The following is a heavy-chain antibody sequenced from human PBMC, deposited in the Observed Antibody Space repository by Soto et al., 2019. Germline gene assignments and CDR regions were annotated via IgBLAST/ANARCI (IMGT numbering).Heavy chain of an antibody. J-gene: IGHJ6*02. Sequence: SETLSLTCTVSGGSISSGGYYWSWIRQHPGKGLEWIGYIYYSGSTYYNPSLKSRVTISVDTSKNQFSLKLSSVTAADTAVYYCARDYLRWDYYYGMDVWGQGTTVTVSS. D-gene: IGHD3-10*02. CDR3: ARDYLRWDYYYGMDV. CDR1: GGSISSGGYY. V-gene: IGHV4-31*03. CDR2: IYYSGST.